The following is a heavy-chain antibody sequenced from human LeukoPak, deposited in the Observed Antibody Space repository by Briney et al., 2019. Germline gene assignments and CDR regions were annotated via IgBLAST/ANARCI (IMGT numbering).Heavy chain of an antibody. J-gene: IGHJ6*03. CDR2: ISRSGSP. Sequence: SEALSLTCAVSDYSISSGYHWGWIRQPPQKELEWIGSISRSGSPYYSPSLKRRVTMSVDSSKNEFSLNLSSVTAADTAVYYCARGYIGNSGRYYYYYMDVWGKGTTVTVSS. D-gene: IGHD1-26*01. V-gene: IGHV4-38-2*01. CDR3: ARGYIGNSGRYYYYYMDV. CDR1: DYSISSGYH.